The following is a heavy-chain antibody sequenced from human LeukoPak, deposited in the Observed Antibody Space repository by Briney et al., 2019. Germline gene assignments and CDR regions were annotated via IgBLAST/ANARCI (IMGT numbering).Heavy chain of an antibody. D-gene: IGHD3-10*01. CDR2: INPSGGST. CDR3: ARGFYGSGSYGTFDY. Sequence: VASVKVSCKASGYTFTSYYIHWVRQAPGQGLEWMGIINPSGGSTTYAQKFQGRVTMTRDTSTSTAYMELSSLRSEDTAVYYCARGFYGSGSYGTFDYWGQGTLVTVSS. J-gene: IGHJ4*02. V-gene: IGHV1-46*01. CDR1: GYTFTSYY.